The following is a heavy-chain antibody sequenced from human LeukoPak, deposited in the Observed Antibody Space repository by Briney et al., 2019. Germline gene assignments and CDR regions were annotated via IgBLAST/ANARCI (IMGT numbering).Heavy chain of an antibody. CDR3: AGDLSGVTGYTYGRGIDY. CDR2: IKQDGSEK. Sequence: GGPLRLSCAASGFTFSTYWMTWVRQAPGKGLEWVANIKQDGSEKYFVDSVKGRFTISRDNAKTSLYLQMNSLRAEDTAVYYCAGDLSGVTGYTYGRGIDYWGQGTLVTVSS. J-gene: IGHJ4*02. V-gene: IGHV3-7*01. D-gene: IGHD5-18*01. CDR1: GFTFSTYW.